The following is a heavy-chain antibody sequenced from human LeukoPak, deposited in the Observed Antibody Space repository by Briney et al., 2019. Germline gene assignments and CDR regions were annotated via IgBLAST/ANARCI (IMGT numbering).Heavy chain of an antibody. D-gene: IGHD3-3*01. CDR3: ARVGYDFWSGYETLRY. CDR2: ISYDGSNK. CDR1: GFTFSSYA. V-gene: IGHV3-30*01. Sequence: PGGSLRLSCAASGFTFSSYAMHWVRQAPGKGLEWVAVISYDGSNKYYADSVKSRFTISRDNSKNTLYLQMNSLRAEDTAVYYCARVGYDFWSGYETLRYWGQGTLVTVSS. J-gene: IGHJ4*02.